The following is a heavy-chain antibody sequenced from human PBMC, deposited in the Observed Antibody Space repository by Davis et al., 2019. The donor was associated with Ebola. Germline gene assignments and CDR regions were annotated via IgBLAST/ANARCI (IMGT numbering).Heavy chain of an antibody. D-gene: IGHD5-18*01. Sequence: HSQTLSLTCAISGDSVSSNSAAWNWIRQSPSRGLEWLGRTYYRSKWYNDYAVSVKSRITINPDTSKNQFSLQLNSVTPEDTAVYYCARDRGIRYSYGFLGHYGMDVWGQGTTVTVSS. CDR3: ARDRGIRYSYGFLGHYGMDV. J-gene: IGHJ6*02. V-gene: IGHV6-1*01. CDR2: TYYRSKWYN. CDR1: GDSVSSNSAA.